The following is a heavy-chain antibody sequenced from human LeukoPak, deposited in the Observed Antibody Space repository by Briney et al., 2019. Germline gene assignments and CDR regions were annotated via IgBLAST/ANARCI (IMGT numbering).Heavy chain of an antibody. CDR2: ISAYNGNT. Sequence: GASVKVSCKASGYTFTSDGISWVRQAPGQGLEWMGWISAYNGNTNYAQKLQGRVTMTTDTSTSTAYMELRSLRSDDTAVYYCARANYYDSSGYSGYWGQGTLVTVSS. CDR1: GYTFTSDG. J-gene: IGHJ4*02. CDR3: ARANYYDSSGYSGY. V-gene: IGHV1-18*01. D-gene: IGHD3-22*01.